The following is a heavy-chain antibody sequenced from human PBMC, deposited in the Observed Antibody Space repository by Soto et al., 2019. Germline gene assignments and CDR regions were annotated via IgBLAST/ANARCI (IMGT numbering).Heavy chain of an antibody. CDR1: GFSFSTFS. D-gene: IGHD1-26*01. J-gene: IGHJ5*01. V-gene: IGHV3-33*05. CDR3: AKGKISTTTYTSFDS. CDR2: ISYDGSKK. Sequence: SGGSLRLSCTASGFSFSTFSLHWVRQAPGKGLQWVAIISYDGSKKYYADSVKGRFTISRDNSKSSLYLQMSNLRAEDTAIYYCAKGKISTTTYTSFDSWGQGTLVTISS.